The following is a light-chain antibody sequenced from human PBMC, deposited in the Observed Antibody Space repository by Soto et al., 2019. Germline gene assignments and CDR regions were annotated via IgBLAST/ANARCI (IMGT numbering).Light chain of an antibody. CDR3: LQHNSYPWT. V-gene: IGKV1-17*01. CDR1: QGIRKD. Sequence: DIQMTQSPSSLSASVGDRVTITCRASQGIRKDLGWYQQKPGKAPKRLIYAASSLQSGVPSRFSGSGSGTEFALTISSMQSEDFATYYCLQHNSYPWTFGQGTQVEIK. CDR2: AAS. J-gene: IGKJ1*01.